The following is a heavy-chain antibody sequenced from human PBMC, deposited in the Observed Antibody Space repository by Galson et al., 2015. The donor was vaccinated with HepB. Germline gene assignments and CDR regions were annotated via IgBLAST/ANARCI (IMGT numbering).Heavy chain of an antibody. V-gene: IGHV1-18*01. CDR1: GYTFTSYG. CDR3: ARDSYSGTYSAYSYYMDV. D-gene: IGHD1-26*01. Sequence: SVKVSCKASGYTFTSYGISWVRQAPGQGLEWMGWISTYNGNTNYAQKFHARVALTTDTSTSTAYMELRSLRSDDTAVYYCARDSYSGTYSAYSYYMDVWGKGTTVTVSS. J-gene: IGHJ6*03. CDR2: ISTYNGNT.